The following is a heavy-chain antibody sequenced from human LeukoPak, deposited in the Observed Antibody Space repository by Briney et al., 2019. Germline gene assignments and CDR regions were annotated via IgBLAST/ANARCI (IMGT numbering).Heavy chain of an antibody. CDR3: AKDDAWLRFGE. CDR1: GFTVSNYY. CDR2: IWTDGGT. Sequence: GGSLRLSCAASGFTVSNYYMSWVRQAPGKGLEWVSVIWTDGGTYYADSVRGRFTISRDNSKNTLYLEVISLTAEDTAVYYCAKDDAWLRFGEWSQGTLVTVSS. V-gene: IGHV3-53*01. D-gene: IGHD3-10*01. J-gene: IGHJ4*02.